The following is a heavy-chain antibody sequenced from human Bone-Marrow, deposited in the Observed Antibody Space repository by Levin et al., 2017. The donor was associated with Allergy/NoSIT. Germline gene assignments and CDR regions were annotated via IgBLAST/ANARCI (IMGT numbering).Heavy chain of an antibody. CDR3: NRGALRIAASTHHYAFDI. CDR2: IRSKAYGGTT. CDR1: GFTFGDYA. J-gene: IGHJ3*02. D-gene: IGHD6-13*01. V-gene: IGHV3-49*03. Sequence: GESLKISCTASGFTFGDYAMSWFRQAPGKGLEWVGFIRSKAYGGTTEYAASVKGRFTIPRDDSKSIAYLQMNSLKTEDTAVYYCNRGALRIAASTHHYAFDIWGQGTMVTVSS.